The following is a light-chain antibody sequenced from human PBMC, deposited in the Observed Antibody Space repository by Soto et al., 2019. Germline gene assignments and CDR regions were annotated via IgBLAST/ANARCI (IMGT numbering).Light chain of an antibody. Sequence: EIVLTQSPGTLSLSPGERATLSCRASQSISSNYLAWYQQKPGQAPRLLIYGASSRATGIPDRFSGSGSATDFTLTISRLEPEDFAVYYCQHYGASPWTFGQGTKVEIK. CDR1: QSISSNY. CDR3: QHYGASPWT. CDR2: GAS. J-gene: IGKJ1*01. V-gene: IGKV3-20*01.